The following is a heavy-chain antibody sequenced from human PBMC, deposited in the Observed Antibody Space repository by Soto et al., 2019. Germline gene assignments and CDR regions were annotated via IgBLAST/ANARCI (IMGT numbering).Heavy chain of an antibody. D-gene: IGHD1-1*01. Sequence: SETLSLTCTVSGGSISSSSYYWGWIRQPPGKGLEWIGSIYYSGSTYYNPSLKSRVTISVDTSKNQFSLKLSSVTAADTAVYYCASLDGYRDAFDIWGQGTMVTVSS. CDR1: GGSISSSSYY. CDR3: ASLDGYRDAFDI. CDR2: IYYSGST. V-gene: IGHV4-39*01. J-gene: IGHJ3*02.